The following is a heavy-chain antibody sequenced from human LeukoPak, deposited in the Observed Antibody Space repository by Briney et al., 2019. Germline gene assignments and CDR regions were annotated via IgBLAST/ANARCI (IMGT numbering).Heavy chain of an antibody. Sequence: SETLSLTCAVYGGSFSGYYWSWIRQPPGKGLEWIGEFNHSGRTNYNPSLKSRVTISVDTSKNQFSLKLSSVTAADTAVYYCARGRGYDVTAMAPYYFDYWGQGTLVTVSS. V-gene: IGHV4-34*01. CDR2: FNHSGRT. J-gene: IGHJ4*02. CDR1: GGSFSGYY. CDR3: ARGRGYDVTAMAPYYFDY. D-gene: IGHD5-18*01.